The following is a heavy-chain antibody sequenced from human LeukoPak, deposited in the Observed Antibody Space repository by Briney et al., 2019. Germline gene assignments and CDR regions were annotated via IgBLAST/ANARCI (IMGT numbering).Heavy chain of an antibody. CDR3: ARVLDYGDYAVDY. CDR1: GYTFTSYA. V-gene: IGHV1-69*04. CDR2: IIPILGIA. J-gene: IGHJ4*02. Sequence: GASVKVSCKASGYTFTSYAISWVRQAPGQGLEWMGRIIPILGIANYAQKFQGRVTITADKSTSTAYMELSSLRSEDTAVYYCARVLDYGDYAVDYWGQGTLVTVSS. D-gene: IGHD4-17*01.